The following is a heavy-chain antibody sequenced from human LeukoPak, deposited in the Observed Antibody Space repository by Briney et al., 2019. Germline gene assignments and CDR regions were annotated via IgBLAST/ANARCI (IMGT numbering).Heavy chain of an antibody. CDR1: GFTFSTYS. V-gene: IGHV3-21*01. Sequence: PGGSLRLSCAASGFTFSTYSVNWVRQAPGKGLERVSSISSTSSYIYYADSVKGRFTISRDNTKNSLFLEMNSLRVEDTAVYYCARTGTRGAIRGYYMDVWGKGTTVTISS. J-gene: IGHJ6*03. CDR3: ARTGTRGAIRGYYMDV. CDR2: ISSTSSYI. D-gene: IGHD3-10*01.